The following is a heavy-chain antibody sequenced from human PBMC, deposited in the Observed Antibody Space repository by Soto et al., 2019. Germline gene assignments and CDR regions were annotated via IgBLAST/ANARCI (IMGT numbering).Heavy chain of an antibody. Sequence: QVQLVESGGGVVQPGRSLRLSCAASGFTFSSYGMHWVRQAPGKGPEWVAVISYDGSNKYYADSVKGRFTISRDNSKNTLYLQMNSLRAEDTAVYYCAIYSSGWYPLDYWGQGTLVTVSS. J-gene: IGHJ4*02. V-gene: IGHV3-30*03. CDR1: GFTFSSYG. CDR2: ISYDGSNK. CDR3: AIYSSGWYPLDY. D-gene: IGHD6-19*01.